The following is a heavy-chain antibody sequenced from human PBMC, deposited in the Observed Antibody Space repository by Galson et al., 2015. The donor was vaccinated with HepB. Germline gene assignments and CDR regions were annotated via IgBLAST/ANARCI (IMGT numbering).Heavy chain of an antibody. D-gene: IGHD1-14*01. CDR3: GAVLRGYYYYYGMDV. V-gene: IGHV1-69*13. CDR2: IIPIFGTA. Sequence: SVKVSCKASGGTFSSYAISWVRQAPGQGLEWMGGIIPIFGTANYAQKFQGRVTITADESTSTAYMELSSLRSEDTAVYYCGAVLRGYYYYYGMDVWGQGTTVTVSS. CDR1: GGTFSSYA. J-gene: IGHJ6*02.